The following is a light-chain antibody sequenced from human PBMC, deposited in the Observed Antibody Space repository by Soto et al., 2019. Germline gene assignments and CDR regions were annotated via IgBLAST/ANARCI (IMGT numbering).Light chain of an antibody. V-gene: IGKV3-20*01. J-gene: IGKJ4*01. CDR3: QQYGTSPLT. Sequence: ETVLTQSPGTLSLSPGERATLSCRASQSVNNDYLAWYQQRPGLAPRLLIFGASGRATGIPDRFSGSGSGTDFTLTISRLEPEDFAIYYCQQYGTSPLTFGGGTKMDI. CDR1: QSVNNDY. CDR2: GAS.